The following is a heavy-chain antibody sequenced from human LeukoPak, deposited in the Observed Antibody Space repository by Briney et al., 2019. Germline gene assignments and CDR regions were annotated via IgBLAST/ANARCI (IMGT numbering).Heavy chain of an antibody. Sequence: GGSLRLSCAASRFTFSDSYMSWLRQAPGKGLECISYISSSGSTIYCADSVKGRFTISRDNAKNSLFLRMNSLRAEDTAVYYCASCTGYSYDCWYFDYWGQGTLVTVSP. D-gene: IGHD5-18*01. V-gene: IGHV3-11*01. CDR1: RFTFSDSY. J-gene: IGHJ4*02. CDR3: ASCTGYSYDCWYFDY. CDR2: ISSSGSTI.